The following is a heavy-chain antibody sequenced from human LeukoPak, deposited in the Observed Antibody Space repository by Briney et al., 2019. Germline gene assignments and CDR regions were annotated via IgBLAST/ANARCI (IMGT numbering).Heavy chain of an antibody. CDR1: GFTFSHYW. V-gene: IGHV3-74*01. J-gene: IGHJ4*02. CDR2: ISSDGTTT. CDR3: VRGEAGGSNSWFYFDY. D-gene: IGHD6-13*01. Sequence: GGSLRLSCAASGFTFSHYWMHWVRQAPGKGLVWVSLISSDGTTTTYADSVEGRFTISRDNAKSTLYLQMNSLRAEDTAVYYCVRGEAGGSNSWFYFDYWGQGTLVTVTS.